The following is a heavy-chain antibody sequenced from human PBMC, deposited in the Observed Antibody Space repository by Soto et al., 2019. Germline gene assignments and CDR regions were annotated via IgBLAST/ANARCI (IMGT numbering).Heavy chain of an antibody. V-gene: IGHV1-18*01. Sequence: ASVKVSCKTSGYTFTRNGISWVRQAPGQGLEWMGWISPKSGSIKYAQKFQGRVIMTTDTSTSTAYMEVRSLRSDDTAVYYCARGDSTDCSNGVCSFFYNHDMDVWGQGTTVTVSS. CDR1: GYTFTRNG. CDR3: ARGDSTDCSNGVCSFFYNHDMDV. D-gene: IGHD2-8*01. J-gene: IGHJ6*02. CDR2: ISPKSGSI.